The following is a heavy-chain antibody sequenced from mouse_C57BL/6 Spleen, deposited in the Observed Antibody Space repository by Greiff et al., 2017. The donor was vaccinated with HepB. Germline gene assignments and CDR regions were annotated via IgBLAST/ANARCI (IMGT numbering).Heavy chain of an antibody. D-gene: IGHD2-12*01. CDR3: TRDYKGDFDY. V-gene: IGHV5-9-1*02. J-gene: IGHJ2*01. CDR2: ISSGGDYI. CDR1: GFTFSSYA. Sequence: EVKVVESGEGLVKPGGSLKLSCAASGFTFSSYAMSWVRQTPEKRLEWVAYISSGGDYIYYADTVKGRVTISRDNARNTLYLQMSSLKSEDTAMYYCTRDYKGDFDYWGQGTTLTVSS.